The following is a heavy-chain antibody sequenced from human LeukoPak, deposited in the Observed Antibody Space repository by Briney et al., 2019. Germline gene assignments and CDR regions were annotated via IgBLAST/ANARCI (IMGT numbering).Heavy chain of an antibody. CDR3: ARRGRNSSGWQDYL. Sequence: SETLSLTCAVSGFSICIGYYWGWIRQPPGEGLEWIGTIYHSGSTYYNPSLRSRVTISIDTAKNQFSLKLTSVTAADTAVYYCARRGRNSSGWQDYLWGQGTLVTVSS. J-gene: IGHJ4*02. D-gene: IGHD6-25*01. CDR2: IYHSGST. CDR1: GFSICIGYY. V-gene: IGHV4-38-2*01.